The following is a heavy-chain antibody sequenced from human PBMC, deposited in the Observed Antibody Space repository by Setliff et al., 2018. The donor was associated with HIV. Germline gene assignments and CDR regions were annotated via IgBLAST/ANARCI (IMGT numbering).Heavy chain of an antibody. V-gene: IGHV3-74*01. Sequence: GGSLRLSCAASGFIFKTYWMHWVRQVPGKGLVWVSRINEQGGITDYADSVKGRFTISRDNAKNTLYLQMNSLRAEDTAVYYCARGLYYYDTSGYYFLDYWGQGALVTVSS. CDR3: ARGLYYYDTSGYYFLDY. J-gene: IGHJ4*02. CDR2: INEQGGIT. CDR1: GFIFKTYW. D-gene: IGHD3-22*01.